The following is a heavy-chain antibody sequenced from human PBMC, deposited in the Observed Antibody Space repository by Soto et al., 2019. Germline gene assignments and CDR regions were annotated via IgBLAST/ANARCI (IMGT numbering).Heavy chain of an antibody. Sequence: QVQLQGSGPGLVKPSGTLSLTCAVSGGSISSSNWWSWVRQPPGKGLEWIGEIYHSGSTNYNPSLKSRVTISVDKSKNQFSLKLSSVTAADTAVYYCARATHYDFWSGLYYFDYWGQGTLVTVSS. D-gene: IGHD3-3*01. CDR3: ARATHYDFWSGLYYFDY. V-gene: IGHV4-4*02. CDR1: GGSISSSNW. J-gene: IGHJ4*02. CDR2: IYHSGST.